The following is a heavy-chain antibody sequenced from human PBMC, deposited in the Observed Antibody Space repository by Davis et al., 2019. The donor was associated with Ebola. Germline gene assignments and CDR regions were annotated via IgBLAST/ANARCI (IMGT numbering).Heavy chain of an antibody. Sequence: GESLKISCAASGFTVSSNYMSWVRQAPGKGLEWVSIIYSGGRTYYADSVKGRFSISRDNSKNTVYLQMNSLRAEDTAVYYCARGVSYYDSSASPPDYWGQGTLVTVSS. V-gene: IGHV3-66*01. D-gene: IGHD3-22*01. J-gene: IGHJ4*02. CDR1: GFTVSSNY. CDR2: IYSGGRT. CDR3: ARGVSYYDSSASPPDY.